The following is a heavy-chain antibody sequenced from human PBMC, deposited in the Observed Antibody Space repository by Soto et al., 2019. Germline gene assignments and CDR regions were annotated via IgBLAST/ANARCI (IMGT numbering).Heavy chain of an antibody. V-gene: IGHV1-58*01. CDR3: AAELYSGGTCCSFDI. CDR1: GFTFSNSA. J-gene: IGHJ3*02. CDR2: IVVGSGNT. Sequence: SVKVSCKTSGFTFSNSAVQWVRQARGQRLEWMGWIVVGSGNTQYAQKFRERVTITRDMSTSTAHMEVSSLASEDTAVHYCAAELYSGGTCCSFDIWGQGTMVTVSS. D-gene: IGHD2-15*01.